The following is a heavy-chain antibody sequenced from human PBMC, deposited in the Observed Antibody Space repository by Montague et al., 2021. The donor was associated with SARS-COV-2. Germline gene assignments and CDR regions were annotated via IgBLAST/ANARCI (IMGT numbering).Heavy chain of an antibody. J-gene: IGHJ4*02. Sequence: SLRLSCAASGFTFSSYAMSWVRQAPGKGLEWVSAISGSGGSTYYADSAKGRFTISRDNSKNTLYLQMNSLRAEDTAVYYCAKDRLRGDILTGYTYWGQGTLVTVSS. CDR3: AKDRLRGDILTGYTY. V-gene: IGHV3-23*01. D-gene: IGHD3-9*01. CDR2: ISGSGGST. CDR1: GFTFSSYA.